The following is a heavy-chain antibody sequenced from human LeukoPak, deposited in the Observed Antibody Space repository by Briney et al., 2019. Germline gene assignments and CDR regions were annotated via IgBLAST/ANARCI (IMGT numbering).Heavy chain of an antibody. D-gene: IGHD3-22*01. CDR1: GGSITSGGYS. V-gene: IGHV4-30-2*01. CDR3: ARGYYLDY. CDR2: VYSSGST. Sequence: SETLSLTSAVSGGSITSGGYSWSWIRQPPGKGLEWIGYVYSSGSTFYNPSLQSRVTISVDRSKNQFSLNLSSVTAADTAIYYCARGYYLDYWGQGTLVTVSS. J-gene: IGHJ4*02.